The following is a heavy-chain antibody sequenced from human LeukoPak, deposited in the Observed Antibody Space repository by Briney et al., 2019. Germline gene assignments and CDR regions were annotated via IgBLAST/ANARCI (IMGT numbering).Heavy chain of an antibody. CDR1: GFTVSSSY. D-gene: IGHD6-13*01. CDR2: IYGGGDI. CDR3: AKDRAQQLVLDF. J-gene: IGHJ4*02. Sequence: GGSLRLSCTASGFTVSSSYMTWVRQAPGKGLDWVSLIYGGGDIFYSDSVKGRFTISRDNSKNTLFLQMNSLRAEDTAVYYCAKDRAQQLVLDFWGQGTLVTVSS. V-gene: IGHV3-53*01.